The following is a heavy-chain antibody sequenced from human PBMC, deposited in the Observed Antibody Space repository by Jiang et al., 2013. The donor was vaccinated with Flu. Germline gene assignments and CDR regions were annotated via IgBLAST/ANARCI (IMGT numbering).Heavy chain of an antibody. CDR2: IHSTGTT. CDR1: GGSLVTNDDF. CDR3: VTGSFCGDCLETFEV. Sequence: SLTCTVSGGSLVTNDDFWGWVRQPPGKGLEWIGNIHSTGTTHYTPSFESRVSMSIATSKTQFFLKLTSVTAEDTAVYFCVTGSFCGDCLETFEVWGQGTMVTVSS. D-gene: IGHD2-21*02. V-gene: IGHV4-30-4*08. J-gene: IGHJ3*01.